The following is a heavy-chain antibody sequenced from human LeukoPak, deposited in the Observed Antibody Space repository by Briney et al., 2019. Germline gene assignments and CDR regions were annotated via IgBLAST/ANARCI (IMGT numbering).Heavy chain of an antibody. J-gene: IGHJ4*02. CDR3: AKQGGDYYDTTGKGFDY. D-gene: IGHD3-22*01. CDR1: GFTFSSCA. Sequence: GGSLRLSCVASGFTFSSCAMNWVRQAPGKGLEWVSCISASGGSPYCADSVKGRFAFSRDNSKNTLYLQMNSLRAEETAIYYCAKQGGDYYDTTGKGFDYWGLGTLVTVSS. CDR2: ISASGGSP. V-gene: IGHV3-23*01.